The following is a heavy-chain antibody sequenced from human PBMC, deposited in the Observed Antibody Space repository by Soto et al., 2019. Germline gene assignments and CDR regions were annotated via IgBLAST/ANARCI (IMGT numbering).Heavy chain of an antibody. D-gene: IGHD3-10*01. V-gene: IGHV4-59*08. Sequence: LETLSLTCTVSGGSIISYYWSWFRQPPGKGLEWIGYIHHSGSTSYNPSLKSRVTMSVDTSKNQFSLKVSSVTAADTALYYCARQGFGQLHGLVDVWGPGTTVTVSS. CDR1: GGSIISYY. CDR3: ARQGFGQLHGLVDV. CDR2: IHHSGST. J-gene: IGHJ6*02.